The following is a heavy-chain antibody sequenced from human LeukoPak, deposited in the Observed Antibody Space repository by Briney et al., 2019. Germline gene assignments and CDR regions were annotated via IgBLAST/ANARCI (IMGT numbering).Heavy chain of an antibody. J-gene: IGHJ5*02. Sequence: SETLSLTCTVSGGSIITTAYYWGWIRQPPGKGLEWIGSIYYSGVTYYNPSLKSRVAISVDLSKNQFSLKVTSLSAADTAVYYCARDVDYYASGSRNWFDPWGQGTLVTASS. V-gene: IGHV4-39*07. CDR3: ARDVDYYASGSRNWFDP. CDR1: GGSIITTAYY. D-gene: IGHD3-10*01. CDR2: IYYSGVT.